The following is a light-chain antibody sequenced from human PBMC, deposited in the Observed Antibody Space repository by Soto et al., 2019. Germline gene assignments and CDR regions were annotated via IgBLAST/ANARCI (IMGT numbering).Light chain of an antibody. CDR2: GVT. CDR3: YSYAGRNIWV. J-gene: IGLJ3*02. V-gene: IGLV2-8*01. Sequence: QSALAQPPSASGSPGQSVTISCTGSGSDIGAYNFVSWYQQHPGKAPKLMIFGVTERPSGVPDRFSGSKSGNPASLTVSGLQADDEAVYYCYSYAGRNIWVFGGGTQLTVL. CDR1: GSDIGAYNF.